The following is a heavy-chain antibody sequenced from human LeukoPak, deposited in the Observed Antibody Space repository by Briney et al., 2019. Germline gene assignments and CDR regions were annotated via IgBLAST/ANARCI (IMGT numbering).Heavy chain of an antibody. V-gene: IGHV1-2*02. CDR2: INPNSGGT. Sequence: SVKVSCKASGYTFTGYYMHWVRQAPGQGLEWMGWINPNSGGTNYAQKFQGRVTMTRDTSISTAYMELSRLRSDDTAVYYCARDDYGDGWFDPWGQGTLVTVSS. CDR1: GYTFTGYY. CDR3: ARDDYGDGWFDP. D-gene: IGHD4-17*01. J-gene: IGHJ5*02.